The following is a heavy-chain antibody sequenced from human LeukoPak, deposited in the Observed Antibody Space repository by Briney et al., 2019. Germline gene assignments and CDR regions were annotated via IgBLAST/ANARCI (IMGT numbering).Heavy chain of an antibody. CDR2: ISYDGSIK. D-gene: IGHD6-13*01. V-gene: IGHV3-30*18. CDR1: GFTFSGYG. Sequence: GRSLRLSCAASGFTFSGYGIHWVRQAPGKGLEWVAFISYDGSIKYYVDSVKGRFTISRDNSKSTLYLQVNSLRVENTAFYYCAKALGSTCLDYWGQGTLVTVSS. CDR3: AKALGSTCLDY. J-gene: IGHJ4*02.